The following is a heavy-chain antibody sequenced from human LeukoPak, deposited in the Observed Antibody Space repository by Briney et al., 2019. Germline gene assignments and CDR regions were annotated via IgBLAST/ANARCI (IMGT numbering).Heavy chain of an antibody. CDR3: ARLFGGVTTYDY. CDR2: MKGDGSHI. CDR1: GFTFGNYW. J-gene: IGHJ4*02. V-gene: IGHV3-7*01. Sequence: GGSLRLSCVASGFTFGNYWMSWVRQAPGGGLQWVASMKGDGSHIYYVDSVKGRFIISRDNARNSLYLQMSSLRVEDTAIYYCARLFGGVTTYDYWGQGAQVTVSS. D-gene: IGHD2-8*02.